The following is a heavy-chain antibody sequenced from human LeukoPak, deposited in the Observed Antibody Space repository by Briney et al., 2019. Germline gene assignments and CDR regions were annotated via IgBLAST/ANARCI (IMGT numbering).Heavy chain of an antibody. Sequence: PGGSLRLSCAASGFTFSYYAMHWVRQTPGKGLQWVALISYDGSNNSYADSVKGRFTISRDNSKSTLYLQMNSLRAEDTAVYYCARDSGITIFGVVNGMDVWGQGTTVTVFS. CDR1: GFTFSYYA. CDR2: ISYDGSNN. D-gene: IGHD3-3*01. J-gene: IGHJ6*02. V-gene: IGHV3-30-3*01. CDR3: ARDSGITIFGVVNGMDV.